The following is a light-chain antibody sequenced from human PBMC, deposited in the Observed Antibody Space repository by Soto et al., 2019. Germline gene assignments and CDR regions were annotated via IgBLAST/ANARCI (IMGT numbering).Light chain of an antibody. J-gene: IGLJ2*01. CDR1: SSDVGSYNL. CDR3: CSYAGSSTVV. Sequence: QSALTQPASVSGSPGQSITISCTGTSSDVGSYNLVSWYQQHPGKAPKLMIYEGSKRPAGVSNGFSGSKSGNTASLTISGLQAEDEADDYCCSYAGSSTVVFGGGTKVTVL. CDR2: EGS. V-gene: IGLV2-23*01.